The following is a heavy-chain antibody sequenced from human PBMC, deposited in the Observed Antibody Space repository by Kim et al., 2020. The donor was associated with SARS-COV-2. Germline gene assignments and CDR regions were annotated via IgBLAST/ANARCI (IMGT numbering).Heavy chain of an antibody. Sequence: GGSLRLSCAASGFTFSSYAMHWVRQAPGKGLEYVSAISSNGGSTYYANSVKGRFTISRDNSKNTLYLQMGSLRAEDMAVYYCARDPTGFDAFDIWGQGTKVTVSS. CDR1: GFTFSSYA. J-gene: IGHJ3*02. CDR2: ISSNGGST. V-gene: IGHV3-64*01. CDR3: ARDPTGFDAFDI. D-gene: IGHD3-9*01.